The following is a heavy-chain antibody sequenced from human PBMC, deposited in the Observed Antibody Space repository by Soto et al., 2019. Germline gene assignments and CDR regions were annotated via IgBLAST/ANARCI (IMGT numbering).Heavy chain of an antibody. Sequence: EVQLLESGGGLVEPGGSRRLSCAASGFTFISYTMSWVRQAPGKGLEWVSTISGSGSSTYSADSVKGRFTISRDNSKNTLYLQMNSLRVEDTAIYYCAKAWGIDYWGQGTLVTVSS. CDR1: GFTFISYT. D-gene: IGHD7-27*01. CDR3: AKAWGIDY. CDR2: ISGSGSST. V-gene: IGHV3-23*01. J-gene: IGHJ4*02.